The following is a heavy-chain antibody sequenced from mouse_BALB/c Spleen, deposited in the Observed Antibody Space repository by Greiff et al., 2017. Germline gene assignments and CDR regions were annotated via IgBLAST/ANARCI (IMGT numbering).Heavy chain of an antibody. CDR2: IDPETGGT. J-gene: IGHJ4*01. Sequence: VQLQQSGAELVRPGASVTLSCKASGYTFTDYEMHWVKQTPVHGLEWIGAIDPETGGTAYNQKFKGKATLTADKSSSTAYMELRSLTSEDSAVYYCTRRITTVVDDYAMDYWGQGTSVTVSS. D-gene: IGHD1-1*01. CDR3: TRRITTVVDDYAMDY. CDR1: GYTFTDYE. V-gene: IGHV1-15*01.